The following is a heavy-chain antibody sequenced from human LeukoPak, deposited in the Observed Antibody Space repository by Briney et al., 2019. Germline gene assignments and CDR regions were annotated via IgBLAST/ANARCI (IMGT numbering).Heavy chain of an antibody. CDR3: ARDLSGYNPNDYYYYYMDV. CDR1: GGTFSSYA. Sequence: ASVKVSCKASGGTFSSYAISWVRQAPGQGLEWMGGITPILGTANYAQKFQGRVTITTDESTSTAYMELSSLRSEDTAVYYCARDLSGYNPNDYYYYYMDVWGKGTTVTVSS. CDR2: ITPILGTA. V-gene: IGHV1-69*05. D-gene: IGHD5-24*01. J-gene: IGHJ6*03.